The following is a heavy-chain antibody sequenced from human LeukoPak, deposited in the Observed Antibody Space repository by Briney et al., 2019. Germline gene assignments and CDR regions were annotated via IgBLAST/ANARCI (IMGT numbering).Heavy chain of an antibody. CDR3: ATATPLRFLEWFHFDY. J-gene: IGHJ4*02. CDR2: INPNSGGT. D-gene: IGHD3-3*01. Sequence: ASVKVSCKASGYTFTGYYMHWVRQAPGQGLEWMGWINPNSGGTNYAQKFQGRVTMTRDTSISTAYMELSRLRSDDTAVYYCATATPLRFLEWFHFDYWGQGTLVTASS. V-gene: IGHV1-2*02. CDR1: GYTFTGYY.